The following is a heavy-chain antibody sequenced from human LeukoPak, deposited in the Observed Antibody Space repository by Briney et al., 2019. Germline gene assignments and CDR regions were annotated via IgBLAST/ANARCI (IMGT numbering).Heavy chain of an antibody. CDR1: GGTFSSYA. D-gene: IGHD1-7*01. CDR3: ARDRITGTSWFDP. J-gene: IGHJ5*02. CDR2: IIPIFGTA. V-gene: IGHV1-69*05. Sequence: SVKVSCKASGGTFSSYAISWVRQAPGQGLEWMGGIIPIFGTANYAQKFRGRVTITTDESTSTAYMELSSLRSEDTAVYYCARDRITGTSWFDPWGQGTLVTVSS.